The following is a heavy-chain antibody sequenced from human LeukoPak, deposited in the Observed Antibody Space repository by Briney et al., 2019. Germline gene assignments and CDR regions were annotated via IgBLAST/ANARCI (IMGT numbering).Heavy chain of an antibody. D-gene: IGHD3-22*01. CDR1: GGSISSGDYY. CDR3: GRETYYYDSSGYSPDY. J-gene: IGHJ4*02. Sequence: PSETLSLTCTVSGGSISSGDYYWSWIRQPPGKGLEWIGYIYYSGSTYYNPSLKSRVTISVDTSKNQFSLKLSSVTAADTAVYYCGRETYYYDSSGYSPDYWGQGTLVTVSS. V-gene: IGHV4-30-4*01. CDR2: IYYSGST.